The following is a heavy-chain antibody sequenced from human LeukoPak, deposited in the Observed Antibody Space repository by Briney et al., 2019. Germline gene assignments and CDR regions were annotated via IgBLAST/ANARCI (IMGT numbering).Heavy chain of an antibody. CDR3: ARHWSSGYYYDAFDI. D-gene: IGHD3-22*01. Sequence: GESLKISGKGSGYSFTSYWIGWVRQMPGKGLEWMGIIYPGDSDTRYSPSFQGQVTISADKSISTAYLQWSSLKASDTAMYYCARHWSSGYYYDAFDIWGQGTMVTVSS. CDR2: IYPGDSDT. V-gene: IGHV5-51*01. CDR1: GYSFTSYW. J-gene: IGHJ3*02.